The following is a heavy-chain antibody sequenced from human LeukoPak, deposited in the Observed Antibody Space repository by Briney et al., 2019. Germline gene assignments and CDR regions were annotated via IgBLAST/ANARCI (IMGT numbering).Heavy chain of an antibody. J-gene: IGHJ4*02. CDR1: GGTFSSYA. Sequence: EASVKVSCKASGGTFSSYAISWVRHGPGQGLEWMGRIIPIFGTANYAQKFQGRVTITADKSTSTAYMELSSLRSEDTAVYYCASTHRPGRYSSGWHIDYWGQGTLVTVSS. CDR3: ASTHRPGRYSSGWHIDY. D-gene: IGHD6-19*01. V-gene: IGHV1-69*06. CDR2: IIPIFGTA.